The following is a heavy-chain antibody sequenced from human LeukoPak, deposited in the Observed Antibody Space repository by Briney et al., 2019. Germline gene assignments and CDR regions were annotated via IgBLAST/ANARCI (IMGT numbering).Heavy chain of an antibody. CDR3: AKVEPRDIVVVVAANNWFDP. J-gene: IGHJ5*02. CDR1: GFTFSSYA. D-gene: IGHD2-15*01. V-gene: IGHV3-23*01. CDR2: ISGSGGSP. Sequence: GGSLRLSCAASGFTFSSYAMSWVRQAPGKGLKWVSAISGSGGSPYYADSVKGRFTISRDNSKNTLYLQMNSLRAEDTAVYYCAKVEPRDIVVVVAANNWFDPWGQGTLVTVSS.